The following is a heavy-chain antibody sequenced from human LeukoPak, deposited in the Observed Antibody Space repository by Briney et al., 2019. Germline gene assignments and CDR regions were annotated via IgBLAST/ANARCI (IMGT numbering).Heavy chain of an antibody. CDR3: ARGGGDYEDPFDI. J-gene: IGHJ3*02. Sequence: GGSLRLSCAASGFTFSSYGMHWVRQAPGKGLEWVAVIWYDGSNKYYADSVKGRFTISRDNAKNSLYLQMNSLRAEDTAVYYCARGGGDYEDPFDIWGQGTMVTVSS. D-gene: IGHD4-17*01. CDR2: IWYDGSNK. V-gene: IGHV3-33*01. CDR1: GFTFSSYG.